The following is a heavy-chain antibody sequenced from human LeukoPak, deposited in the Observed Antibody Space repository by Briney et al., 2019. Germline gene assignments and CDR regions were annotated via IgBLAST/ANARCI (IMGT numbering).Heavy chain of an antibody. V-gene: IGHV3-30*02. Sequence: GGSLRLSCAASGFTFSSYGMHWVRQAPGKGLEWVAFIRYDGSNKYYADSVKGRFTISRDISKNTVYLQMNILRVEDTAVYYCARGLGTNYGGYCTGGSCPYYWGQGTLVTVSS. CDR1: GFTFSSYG. CDR3: ARGLGTNYGGYCTGGSCPYY. J-gene: IGHJ4*02. D-gene: IGHD2-15*01. CDR2: IRYDGSNK.